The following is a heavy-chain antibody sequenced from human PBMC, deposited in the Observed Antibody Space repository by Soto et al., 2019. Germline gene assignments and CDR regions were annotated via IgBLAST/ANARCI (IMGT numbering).Heavy chain of an antibody. CDR3: ARARSDRDLHLAFDY. D-gene: IGHD3-3*01. Sequence: EVQLVESGGGLVQPGGSLRLSCAASGFTVSSNYMTWVRQAPGKGLEWVSLIYDDGGTYYTDSVKGRFTISRDNSKNTLFLQMNNLRPEDTAVYYCARARSDRDLHLAFDYWGQGTLVTVSS. CDR2: IYDDGGT. J-gene: IGHJ4*02. CDR1: GFTVSSNY. V-gene: IGHV3-66*01.